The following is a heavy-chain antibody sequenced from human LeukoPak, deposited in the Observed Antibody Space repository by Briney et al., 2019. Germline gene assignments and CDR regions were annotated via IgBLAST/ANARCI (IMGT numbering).Heavy chain of an antibody. CDR2: ISYDGNDK. Sequence: GGSLRLSCAASGFTFRNYAMHWVRQAPGKGLEWVAFISYDGNDKYYADSVKGRFTISRDNSKNTLHLQMNSLRAEDTAVYYCAKDEPGSYSPSDYWGQGTLVTVSS. CDR1: GFTFRNYA. D-gene: IGHD3-10*01. CDR3: AKDEPGSYSPSDY. J-gene: IGHJ4*02. V-gene: IGHV3-30*18.